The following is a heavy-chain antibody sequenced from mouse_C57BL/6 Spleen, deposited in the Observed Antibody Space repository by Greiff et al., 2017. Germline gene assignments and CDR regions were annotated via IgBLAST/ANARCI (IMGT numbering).Heavy chain of an antibody. CDR3: ARDGGYSLYAMDY. CDR1: GFTFSSYA. D-gene: IGHD2-3*01. V-gene: IGHV5-4*01. CDR2: ISDGGSYT. J-gene: IGHJ4*01. Sequence: DVHLVESGGGLVKPGGSLKLSCAASGFTFSSYAMSWVRQTPEKRLEWVATISDGGSYTYYPDNVKGRFTISRDNAKNNLYLQMSHLKSEDTAMYYCARDGGYSLYAMDYWGQGTSVTVSS.